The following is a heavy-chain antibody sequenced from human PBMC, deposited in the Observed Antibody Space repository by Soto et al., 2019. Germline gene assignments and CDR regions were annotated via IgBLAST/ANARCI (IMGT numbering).Heavy chain of an antibody. CDR1: GYTFTGYY. CDR3: AREVTGVGYDY. D-gene: IGHD1-20*01. Sequence: ASVKVSCKASGYTFTGYYMHWVRQAPGQGLEWMGWINPNSGDTNYAQKFQGWVTMTRDTSISTAYMELSRLRSDDTAVYYCAREVTGVGYDYWGQGTLVTVSS. CDR2: INPNSGDT. J-gene: IGHJ4*02. V-gene: IGHV1-2*04.